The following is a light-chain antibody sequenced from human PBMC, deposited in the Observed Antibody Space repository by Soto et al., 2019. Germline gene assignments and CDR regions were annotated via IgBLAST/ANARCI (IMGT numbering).Light chain of an antibody. V-gene: IGLV2-14*03. J-gene: IGLJ1*01. CDR1: SSDVGGYNS. CDR2: EVS. Sequence: QSVLTQPASVSGSPGQSITVSCTGTSSDVGGYNSVSWYQQHPGKPPKLIIHEVSNRPSGVSDRFSGSKSGNTASLTISGLQAEDDADYYCSSYTSTRSYVFATGTKVTGL. CDR3: SSYTSTRSYV.